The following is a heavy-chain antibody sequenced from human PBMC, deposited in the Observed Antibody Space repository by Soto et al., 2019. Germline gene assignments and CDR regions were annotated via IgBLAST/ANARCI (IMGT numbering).Heavy chain of an antibody. Sequence: SETLSLTCTVSGGSISSGDYYWSWIRQPPGKGLEWIGYIYYSGSTYYNPSLKSRVTISVDTSKNQFSLKLSSVTAADTAVYYCARARGARYFDYWGQRTLVTVSS. D-gene: IGHD2-15*01. CDR3: ARARGARYFDY. CDR1: GGSISSGDYY. J-gene: IGHJ4*02. V-gene: IGHV4-30-4*01. CDR2: IYYSGST.